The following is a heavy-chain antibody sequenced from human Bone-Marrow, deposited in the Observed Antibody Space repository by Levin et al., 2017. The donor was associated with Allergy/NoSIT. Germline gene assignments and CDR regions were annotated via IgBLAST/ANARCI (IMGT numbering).Heavy chain of an antibody. CDR1: GFTFRDFA. V-gene: IGHV3-49*03. Sequence: GESLKISCTGSGFTFRDFALTWFRQAPGKGLEWVGFIRTKTNGGTTEDAASVKGRFIFSRDDSKSIAYLRMNSLKTEDTAMYYCSRFIHQYPYYMDVWDKGTTVTVSS. CDR2: IRTKTNGGTT. J-gene: IGHJ6*03. CDR3: SRFIHQYPYYMDV. D-gene: IGHD2/OR15-2a*01.